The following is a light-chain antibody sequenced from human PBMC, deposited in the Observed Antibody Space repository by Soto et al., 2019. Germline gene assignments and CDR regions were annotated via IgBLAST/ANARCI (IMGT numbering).Light chain of an antibody. J-gene: IGKJ1*01. Sequence: DIVMTQSPLSLPVTPGEPASISCRSSQSLLHSNGYNYLDWYLQKPGQSPQLLIYLGSNRASGVPDRFSGSGSGTYFTLKISRVEAEDVGVYYCMQALQTWTFGQGTKGEIK. CDR1: QSLLHSNGYNY. V-gene: IGKV2-28*01. CDR2: LGS. CDR3: MQALQTWT.